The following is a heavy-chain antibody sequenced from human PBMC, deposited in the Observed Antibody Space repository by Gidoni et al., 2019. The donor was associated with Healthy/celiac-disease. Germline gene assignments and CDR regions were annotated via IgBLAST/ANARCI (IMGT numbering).Heavy chain of an antibody. D-gene: IGHD2-21*01. Sequence: QVQLVQYGAEVKKPGASVKVSCKAAGYTFASYAMHWVSQAPGQRREWMGWINAGNGNTKYAQKFQGRVTSTRDTSASIAYMELRSLRSEDTAVYYCAILYCGGDCYSTGGYVDYWGQGTLVTVSS. CDR2: INAGNGNT. CDR1: GYTFASYA. CDR3: AILYCGGDCYSTGGYVDY. J-gene: IGHJ4*02. V-gene: IGHV1-3*01.